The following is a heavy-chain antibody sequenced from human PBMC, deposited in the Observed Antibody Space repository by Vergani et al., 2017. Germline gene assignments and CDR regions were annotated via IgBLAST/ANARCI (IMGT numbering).Heavy chain of an antibody. CDR1: GGTFSSYA. J-gene: IGHJ5*02. CDR2: IIPIFGTA. D-gene: IGHD3-22*01. V-gene: IGHV1-69*01. CDR3: AGVPSNCYDSSGNWFDP. Sequence: QVQLVQSGAEVKKPGSSVKVSCKASGGTFSSYAISWVRQAPGQGLEWMGGIIPIFGTANYAQKFQGRVTITADESTSTAYMELSSLRSEDTAVYYCAGVPSNCYDSSGNWFDPWGEGTLVTVSS.